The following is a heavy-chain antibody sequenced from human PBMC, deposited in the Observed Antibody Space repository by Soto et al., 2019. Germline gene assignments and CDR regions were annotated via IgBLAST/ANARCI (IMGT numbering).Heavy chain of an antibody. CDR3: ASSVVVLPRRFDY. D-gene: IGHD3-22*01. CDR2: ISSSSSYI. CDR1: GFTFSSYS. J-gene: IGHJ4*02. Sequence: RRLSCAASGFTFSSYSMNWVRQAPGKGLEWVSSISSSSSYIYYADSVKGRFTISRDNAKNSLYLQMNSLRAEDTAVYYCASSVVVLPRRFDYWGQGTLVTVYS. V-gene: IGHV3-21*01.